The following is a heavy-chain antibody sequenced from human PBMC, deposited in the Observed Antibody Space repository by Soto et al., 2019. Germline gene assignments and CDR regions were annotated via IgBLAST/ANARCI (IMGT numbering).Heavy chain of an antibody. V-gene: IGHV1-69*01. CDR3: ARPNAASSYYLFDY. Sequence: QVPLVQSWAEVKKPGSSVKVSCKASGRTFNSFAISWVRQVPGQGLEWMGGITPFFGPTKYAQRFQGRVTITADESMSTAYMELSSLRPEDTAVYYCARPNAASSYYLFDYWGQGTLVTVSS. CDR1: GRTFNSFA. D-gene: IGHD3-10*01. J-gene: IGHJ4*02. CDR2: ITPFFGPT.